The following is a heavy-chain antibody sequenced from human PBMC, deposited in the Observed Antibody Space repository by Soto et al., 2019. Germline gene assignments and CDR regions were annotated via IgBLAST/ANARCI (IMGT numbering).Heavy chain of an antibody. Sequence: EVQLVESGGGLVQPGRSLRLSCAASGFTFDDYAMHWVRQAPGKGLEWVSSISRNSGSIGYGDSVKGRFTISRDNAKNSLCLQMNSLRAEDTALYYCAKGGSSSWLRDGFDIWGQGTMVTVSS. D-gene: IGHD2-2*01. CDR3: AKGGSSSWLRDGFDI. V-gene: IGHV3-9*01. CDR2: ISRNSGSI. J-gene: IGHJ3*02. CDR1: GFTFDDYA.